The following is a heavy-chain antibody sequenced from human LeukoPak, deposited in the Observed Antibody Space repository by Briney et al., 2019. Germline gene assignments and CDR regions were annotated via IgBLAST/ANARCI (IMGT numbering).Heavy chain of an antibody. CDR3: ATISNRIPPRHQGRGGAFDI. Sequence: ASAKVSCKASGYTFTSYGISWVRQAPGQGLEWMGWISAYNGNTNYAQKLQGRVTMTTDTSTSTAYMELRSLRSDDTAVYYCATISNRIPPRHQGRGGAFDIWGQGTMVTVSS. J-gene: IGHJ3*02. V-gene: IGHV1-18*01. D-gene: IGHD5-18*01. CDR1: GYTFTSYG. CDR2: ISAYNGNT.